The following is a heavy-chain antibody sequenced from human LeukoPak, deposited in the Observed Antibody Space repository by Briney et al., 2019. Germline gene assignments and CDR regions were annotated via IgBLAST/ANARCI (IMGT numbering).Heavy chain of an antibody. CDR3: ARDHSSLSTIFGVVTDAFDI. CDR1: GFTLSSYS. Sequence: GGSLRLSCAASGFTLSSYSMNWVRQAPGKGLEWVSSISSSSSYIYYADSVKGRFTISRDNAKNSLYLQMNSLRAEDTAVYYCARDHSSLSTIFGVVTDAFDIWGQGTMVTVSS. CDR2: ISSSSSYI. D-gene: IGHD3-3*01. V-gene: IGHV3-21*01. J-gene: IGHJ3*02.